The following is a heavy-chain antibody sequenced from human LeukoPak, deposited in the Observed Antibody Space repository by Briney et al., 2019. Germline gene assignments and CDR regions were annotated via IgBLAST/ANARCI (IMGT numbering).Heavy chain of an antibody. V-gene: IGHV4-30-2*01. D-gene: IGHD2-2*01. CDR2: IYHSGST. CDR3: ARGPYPRSRYFDL. CDR1: GGSISSGGYS. J-gene: IGHJ2*01. Sequence: SQTLSLTCAVSGGSISSGGYSWSWIRQPPGKGLEWIGYIYHSGSTYYNPSLKSRVTISVDRSKNQFSLKLSSVTAADTAVYYCARGPYPRSRYFDLWGRGTLVTVSS.